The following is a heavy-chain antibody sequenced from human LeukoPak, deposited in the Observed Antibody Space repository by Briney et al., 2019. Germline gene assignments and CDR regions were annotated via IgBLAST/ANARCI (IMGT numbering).Heavy chain of an antibody. CDR2: FIPILGTA. CDR1: GGTFSDYA. D-gene: IGHD3-3*01. J-gene: IGHJ6*04. Sequence: SVKVSCKASGGTFSDYALNWVRQAPGQGLEWMGVFIPILGTANSTQKFQDRVTITADISTNTVYMELSSLRPEDTAVYFCAGIPVFGVVLHQEPVWGKGTTVTVSS. V-gene: IGHV1-69*06. CDR3: AGIPVFGVVLHQEPV.